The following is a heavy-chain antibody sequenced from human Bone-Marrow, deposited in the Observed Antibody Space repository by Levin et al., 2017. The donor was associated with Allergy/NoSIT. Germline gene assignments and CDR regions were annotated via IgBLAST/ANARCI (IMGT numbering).Heavy chain of an antibody. J-gene: IGHJ6*02. V-gene: IGHV5-51*01. D-gene: IGHD5-12*01. Sequence: PGESLKISCQGSGYSFTSYWIGWVRQMPGKGLEWMGIIYPDDSNTRYSPSFQGQVTISADKSLSTAYLQWSSLKASDTAMYYCARGYSGYDSAYYYYYAMDVWGQGTTVTVSS. CDR2: IYPDDSNT. CDR3: ARGYSGYDSAYYYYYAMDV. CDR1: GYSFTSYW.